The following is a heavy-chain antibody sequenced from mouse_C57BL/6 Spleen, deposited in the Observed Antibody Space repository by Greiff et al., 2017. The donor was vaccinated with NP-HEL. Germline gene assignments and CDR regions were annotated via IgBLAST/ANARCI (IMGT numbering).Heavy chain of an antibody. Sequence: QVHVKQSGAELARPGASVKLSCKASGYTFTSYGISWVKQRTGQGLEWIGEIYPRSGNTYYNEKFKGKATLTADKSSSTAYMELRSLTSEDSAVYFCAGERECYCDYWGQGPTLTVSS. CDR1: GYTFTSYG. J-gene: IGHJ2*01. CDR2: IYPRSGNT. V-gene: IGHV1-81*01. CDR3: AGERECYCDY.